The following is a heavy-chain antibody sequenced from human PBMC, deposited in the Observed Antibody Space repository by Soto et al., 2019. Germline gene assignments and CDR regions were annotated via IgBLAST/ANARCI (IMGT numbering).Heavy chain of an antibody. CDR3: ARVLASIAARPQLYYYYYGMDV. J-gene: IGHJ6*02. Sequence: PSETLSLTCTVSGGSISSYYWSCIRQPPGKGLEWIGYIYYSGSTYYNPSLESRVTISVDTSKNQFSLKLSSVTAADTAVYYCARVLASIAARPQLYYYYYGMDVWGQGTTVTVSS. CDR2: IYYSGST. D-gene: IGHD6-6*01. V-gene: IGHV4-59*08. CDR1: GGSISSYY.